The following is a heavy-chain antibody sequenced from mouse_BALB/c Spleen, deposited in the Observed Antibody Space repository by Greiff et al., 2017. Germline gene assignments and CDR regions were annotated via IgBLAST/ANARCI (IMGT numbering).Heavy chain of an antibody. V-gene: IGHV5-12-2*01. Sequence: EVKLMESGGGLVQPGGSLKLSCAASGFTFSSYTMSWVRQTPEKRLEWVAYISNGGGSTYYPDTVKGRFTISRDNAKNTLYLQMSSLKSEDTAMYYCARQRTGEYYGYVRYAMDYWGQGTSVTVSS. CDR3: ARQRTGEYYGYVRYAMDY. CDR2: ISNGGGST. CDR1: GFTFSSYT. J-gene: IGHJ4*01. D-gene: IGHD1-2*01.